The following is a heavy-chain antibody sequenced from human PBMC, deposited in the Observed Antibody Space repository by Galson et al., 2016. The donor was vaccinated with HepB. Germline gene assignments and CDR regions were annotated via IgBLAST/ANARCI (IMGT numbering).Heavy chain of an antibody. CDR3: ARGDNPDYGDYASAYYYMDV. J-gene: IGHJ6*03. CDR1: GGSFSGYY. V-gene: IGHV4-34*01. D-gene: IGHD4-17*01. Sequence: ETLSLTCAVYGGSFSGYYWSWIRQPPGKGLEWIGEINHSGSTNYNPSLKSRVTISVDTSKNQFSLKLSSVTAADTAVYYCARGDNPDYGDYASAYYYMDVWGKGTTVTVSS. CDR2: INHSGST.